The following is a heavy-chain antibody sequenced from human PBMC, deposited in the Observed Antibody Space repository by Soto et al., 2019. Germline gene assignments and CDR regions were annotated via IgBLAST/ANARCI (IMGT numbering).Heavy chain of an antibody. CDR1: GFTFSVYG. Sequence: QVQLVESGGAVVQPGRSLRLSCAASGFTFSVYGMHWVRQAPGKGLEWVAVIWYDGSEKYYADSVKGRFIISRDNSKNTLYLQMTSLRAEDTAVYYCARDTNGDSARDFDYWGQGTLVTVSS. D-gene: IGHD2-8*01. V-gene: IGHV3-33*01. J-gene: IGHJ4*02. CDR2: IWYDGSEK. CDR3: ARDTNGDSARDFDY.